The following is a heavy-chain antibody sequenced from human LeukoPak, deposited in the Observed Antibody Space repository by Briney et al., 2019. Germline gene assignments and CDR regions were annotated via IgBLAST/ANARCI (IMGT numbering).Heavy chain of an antibody. CDR1: GYSISSGYY. CDR3: ARVRDDYGAFDY. Sequence: SETLSLTCTVSGYSISSGYYWGWIRQPPGKGLEWIGNIYHSGSTYSNPSLKSRVIISVDTSKNQFSLKLSSVTAADTAVYWCARVRDDYGAFDYWGQGTLVTVSS. CDR2: IYHSGST. D-gene: IGHD4-17*01. V-gene: IGHV4-38-2*02. J-gene: IGHJ4*02.